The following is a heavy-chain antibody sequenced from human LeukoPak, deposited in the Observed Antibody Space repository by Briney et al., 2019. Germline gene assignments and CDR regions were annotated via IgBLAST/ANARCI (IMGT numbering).Heavy chain of an antibody. CDR1: GYTFTSDW. Sequence: GESLKISCKGSGYTFTSDWIAWARQMPGKGLEWMGSIYPRDSDTRYSPSLRGQVTISADKSSSTAYLLFISLKASDTATYYCARAYFSSYGMDVWGQGTTVTVSS. CDR2: IYPRDSDT. D-gene: IGHD2/OR15-2a*01. V-gene: IGHV5-51*01. CDR3: ARAYFSSYGMDV. J-gene: IGHJ6*02.